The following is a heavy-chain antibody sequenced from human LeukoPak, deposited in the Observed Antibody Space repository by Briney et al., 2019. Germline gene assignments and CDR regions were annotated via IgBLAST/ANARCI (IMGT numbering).Heavy chain of an antibody. CDR1: GYSFTNYW. CDR3: ARPDCSGGDCYLLIY. D-gene: IGHD2-21*01. V-gene: IGHV5-10-1*01. J-gene: IGHJ4*02. CDR2: IDPSDSYT. Sequence: GESLKISCQGSGYSFTNYWISWVRQMPGKGLEWMGKIDPSDSYTTYSPSFQGHVTISADKSISTAYLQWSSLKASDTAMYYCARPDCSGGDCYLLIYWGQGTLVTVSS.